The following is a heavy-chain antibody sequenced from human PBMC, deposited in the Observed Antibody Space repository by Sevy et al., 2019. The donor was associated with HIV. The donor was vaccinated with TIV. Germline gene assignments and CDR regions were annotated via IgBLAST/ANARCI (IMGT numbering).Heavy chain of an antibody. V-gene: IGHV1-18*03. CDR1: GYTFTSYG. D-gene: IGHD2-15*01. Sequence: ASVKVSCKASGYTFTSYGISWVRQAPGQGLEWMGWISAYNGNTNYAQKLQGRVTMTTDTSTSTAYMELRSLRSDDMAVYYCARFDPLGYCSGGSCQVDYWGQGTLVTVSS. J-gene: IGHJ4*02. CDR3: ARFDPLGYCSGGSCQVDY. CDR2: ISAYNGNT.